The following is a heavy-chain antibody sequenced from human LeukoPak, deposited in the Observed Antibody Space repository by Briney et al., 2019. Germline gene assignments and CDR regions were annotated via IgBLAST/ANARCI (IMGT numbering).Heavy chain of an antibody. CDR2: ISSDGWST. Sequence: PGGSLRLSCAASGFTFSRYWMHWVRQAPGKGLVWVSRISSDGWSTSYADSVKGRFTASRDNAENTLYLQMNSLRAEDTAVYYCARVSQFPGISSDYWGQGSLVTVSS. CDR1: GFTFSRYW. D-gene: IGHD2-21*01. CDR3: ARVSQFPGISSDY. J-gene: IGHJ4*02. V-gene: IGHV3-74*01.